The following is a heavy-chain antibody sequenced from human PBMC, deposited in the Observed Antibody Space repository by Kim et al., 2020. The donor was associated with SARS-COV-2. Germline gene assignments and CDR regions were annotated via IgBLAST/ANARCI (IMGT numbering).Heavy chain of an antibody. D-gene: IGHD2-21*02. CDR2: IGAYNGMS. Sequence: ASVKVSCKASGYTFAAYGISWVRQARGQGLEWMGGIGAYNGMSDYGQTFHDRITMTTDISSSTAYLEVRSLRSDDTAIYYCARGGLGDHFYTGMDVWGQGTAVIVSS. J-gene: IGHJ6*02. V-gene: IGHV1-18*01. CDR3: ARGGLGDHFYTGMDV. CDR1: GYTFAAYG.